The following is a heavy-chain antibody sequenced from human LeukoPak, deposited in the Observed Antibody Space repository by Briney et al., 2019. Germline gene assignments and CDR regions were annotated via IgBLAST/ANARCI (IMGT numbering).Heavy chain of an antibody. Sequence: GGSLRLSCAASGFTFSSYAMHWVRQAPGKGLEYVSAISSNGGSTYYANSVKGRFTISRDNSKNTLYLQMGSLRAEDMAVYHCARADYDILTGVDYWGQGTLVTVSS. V-gene: IGHV3-64*01. D-gene: IGHD3-9*01. CDR2: ISSNGGST. J-gene: IGHJ4*02. CDR1: GFTFSSYA. CDR3: ARADYDILTGVDY.